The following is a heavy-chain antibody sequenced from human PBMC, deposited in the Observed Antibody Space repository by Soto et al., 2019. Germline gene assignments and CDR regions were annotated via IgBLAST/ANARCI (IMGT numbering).Heavy chain of an antibody. Sequence: GGSLRLSCEASGFTFSSYSVSWVRQAPGKGLEWVSSITSSSSYIYYADSVKGRFTISRDNAKNSLFLQMNSLRVEDTATYYCVSSCRSSTVTTSDYWGQGTLVTVSS. CDR2: ITSSSSYI. CDR1: GFTFSSYS. D-gene: IGHD4-17*01. J-gene: IGHJ4*02. V-gene: IGHV3-21*01. CDR3: VSSCRSSTVTTSDY.